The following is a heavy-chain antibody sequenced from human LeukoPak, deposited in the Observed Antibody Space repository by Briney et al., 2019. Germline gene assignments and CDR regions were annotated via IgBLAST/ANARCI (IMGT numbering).Heavy chain of an antibody. D-gene: IGHD4-23*01. CDR2: ISAYNGNT. J-gene: IGHJ6*03. Sequence: VASVKVSCKASGYTLTSYGISWVRQAPGQGLEWMGWISAYNGNTNYAQKIQGRVTMTTDTSTSTAYMELRSLRSDDTAVYYCARDQEDSGHSKDYYYYMDVWGKGTTVTVSS. CDR3: ARDQEDSGHSKDYYYYMDV. V-gene: IGHV1-18*01. CDR1: GYTLTSYG.